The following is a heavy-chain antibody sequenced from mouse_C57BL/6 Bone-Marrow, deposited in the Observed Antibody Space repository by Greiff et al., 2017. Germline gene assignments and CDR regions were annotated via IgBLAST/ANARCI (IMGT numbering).Heavy chain of an antibody. CDR1: GYSITSGYY. D-gene: IGHD2-1*01. V-gene: IGHV3-6*01. CDR3: ARAGNYDFDY. CDR2: ISYDGSN. J-gene: IGHJ2*01. Sequence: EVQLQESGPGLVKPSQSLSLTCSVTGYSITSGYYWNWNRQFPGNNLEWMGYISYDGSNNYNPSLKNRISITRDTSKNQFFLKLNSVTTEDTATYYCARAGNYDFDYWGQGTTLTVSS.